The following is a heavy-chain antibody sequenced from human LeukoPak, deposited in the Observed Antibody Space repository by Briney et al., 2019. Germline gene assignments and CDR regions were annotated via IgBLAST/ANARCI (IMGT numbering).Heavy chain of an antibody. CDR2: ISWNSGSI. D-gene: IGHD6-13*01. V-gene: IGHV3-9*01. CDR1: GFTFDVYA. Sequence: GGSLRLSCAASGFTFDVYAMHWVRQAPGKALEGVSGISWNSGSIGYADPVKGRFTISGDNAKNSLYLQMNSLRAEDTALYYCAKDMAAAVSQYYGMDVWGQGTTVTVSS. J-gene: IGHJ6*02. CDR3: AKDMAAAVSQYYGMDV.